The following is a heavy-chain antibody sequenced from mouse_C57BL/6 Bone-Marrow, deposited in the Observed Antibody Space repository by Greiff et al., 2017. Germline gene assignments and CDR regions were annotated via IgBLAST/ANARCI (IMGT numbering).Heavy chain of an antibody. V-gene: IGHV1-7*01. CDR1: GYTFTSYW. J-gene: IGHJ4*01. Sequence: VQLKESGAELAKPGASVKLSCKASGYTFTSYWMHWVKQRPGQGLEWIGYINPSSGYTKYNQKFKDKATLTADKSYSTAYMQLSSLTYEDSAVYECARLRYWGQGTAVTVTA. CDR2: INPSSGYT. CDR3: ARLRY. D-gene: IGHD2-12*01.